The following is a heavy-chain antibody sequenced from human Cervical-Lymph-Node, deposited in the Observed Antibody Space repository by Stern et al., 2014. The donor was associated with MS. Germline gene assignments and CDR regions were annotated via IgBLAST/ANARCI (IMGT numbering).Heavy chain of an antibody. CDR3: ATDRGVK. CDR1: GHPLSELA. D-gene: IGHD3-10*01. Sequence: QLVQSGAEVKKPGASVTVSCNVAGHPLSELAMHWLRQLPTRGLEWMGQFDPEDGETVYAQQFQGRLSMTEDTSTGTAYMALTALRSEDTAVYCCATDRGVKWGPGTLVTVSS. J-gene: IGHJ4*02. CDR2: FDPEDGET. V-gene: IGHV1-24*01.